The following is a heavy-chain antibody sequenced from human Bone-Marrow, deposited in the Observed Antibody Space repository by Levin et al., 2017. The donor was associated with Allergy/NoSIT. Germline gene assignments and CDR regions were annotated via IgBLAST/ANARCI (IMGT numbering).Heavy chain of an antibody. CDR3: AVGEYSSSESAFDI. Sequence: GGSLRLSCKASGYTFTSYAMNWVRQAPGQGLEWMGWINTNTGNPTYAQGFTGRFVFSLDTSVSTAYLQISSLKAEDTAVYYCAVGEYSSSESAFDIWGQGTMVTVSS. D-gene: IGHD6-6*01. CDR2: INTNTGNP. J-gene: IGHJ3*02. CDR1: GYTFTSYA. V-gene: IGHV7-4-1*02.